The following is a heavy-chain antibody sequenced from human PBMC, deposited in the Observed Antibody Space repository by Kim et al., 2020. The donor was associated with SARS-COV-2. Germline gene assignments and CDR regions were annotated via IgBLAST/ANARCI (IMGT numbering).Heavy chain of an antibody. CDR1: GFTFSSYG. V-gene: IGHV3-30*18. J-gene: IGHJ4*02. CDR2: ISYDGSNK. CDR3: AKGDYGGNGHFDY. Sequence: GGSLRLSCAASGFTFSSYGMHWVRQAPGKGLEWVAVISYDGSNKYYADSVKGRFTISRDNSKNTLYLQMNSLRAEDMAVYYCAKGDYGGNGHFDYWGQGTLVTVSS. D-gene: IGHD4-17*01.